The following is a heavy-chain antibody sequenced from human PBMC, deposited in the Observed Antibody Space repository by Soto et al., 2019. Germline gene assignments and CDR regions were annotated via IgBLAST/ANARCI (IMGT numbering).Heavy chain of an antibody. CDR3: ARASRNYYDSSGYLYYFDY. CDR1: GFTVSSNY. J-gene: IGHJ4*02. D-gene: IGHD3-22*01. CDR2: IYSGGST. V-gene: IGHV3-66*01. Sequence: EVQLVESGGGLVQPGGSPRLSCAASGFTVSSNYMSWVRQAPGKGLEWVSVIYSGGSTYYADSVKGRFTISRDNSKNTLYLQMNSLRAEGTAVYYCARASRNYYDSSGYLYYFDYWGQGTLVTVSS.